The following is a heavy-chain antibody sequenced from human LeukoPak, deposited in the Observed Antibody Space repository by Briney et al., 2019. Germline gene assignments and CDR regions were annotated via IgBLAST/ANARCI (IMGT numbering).Heavy chain of an antibody. V-gene: IGHV1-8*02. CDR1: GYTFTSYD. Sequence: GASVKVSCKASGYTFTSYDINWVRQATGQGLEWMGWMNPNSGNTGYAQKLQGRVTMTTDTSTSTAYMELRSLRSDDTAVYYCARKPNIAAADYWGQGTLVTVSS. J-gene: IGHJ4*02. D-gene: IGHD6-13*01. CDR2: MNPNSGNT. CDR3: ARKPNIAAADY.